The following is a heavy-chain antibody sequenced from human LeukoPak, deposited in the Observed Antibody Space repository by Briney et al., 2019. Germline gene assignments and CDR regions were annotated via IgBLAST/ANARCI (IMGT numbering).Heavy chain of an antibody. D-gene: IGHD3-22*01. CDR1: GYTFTSYG. J-gene: IGHJ4*02. Sequence: ASVKVSCKASGYTFTSYGISWVRQAPGQGLEWMGWINPNSGGTNYAQKFQGRVTMTRDTSISTAYMELSRLRSDDTAVYYCARESNYYDSSGYYHYWGQGTLVTVSS. CDR3: ARESNYYDSSGYYHY. V-gene: IGHV1-2*02. CDR2: INPNSGGT.